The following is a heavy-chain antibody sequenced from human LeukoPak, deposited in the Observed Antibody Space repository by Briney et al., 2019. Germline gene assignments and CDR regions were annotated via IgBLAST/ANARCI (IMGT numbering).Heavy chain of an antibody. J-gene: IGHJ4*02. CDR1: EFTFSTYA. V-gene: IGHV3-30*04. D-gene: IGHD5/OR15-5a*01. CDR2: ISYVGNNK. Sequence: PGRSLRLSCAASEFTFSTYAMHWVRQAPGKGLEWVAVISYVGNNKYYGDSVKGRFTISRDNSKNTLYLQMNSLITGDKAVYYCVRDCLDKQSTYFDSWGQGTLVTVSS. CDR3: VRDCLDKQSTYFDS.